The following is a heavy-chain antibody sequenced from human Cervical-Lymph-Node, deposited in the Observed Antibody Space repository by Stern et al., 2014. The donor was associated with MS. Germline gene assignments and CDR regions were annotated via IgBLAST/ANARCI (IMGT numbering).Heavy chain of an antibody. CDR2: INSGDSDT. D-gene: IGHD2-2*01. V-gene: IGHV5-51*01. Sequence: EVQLVQSGAEVKKPGESLKISCKGSGYSFTSYWIGWVRQMPGKGMEWLGIINSGDSDTRYSPSLQGPAPISADKSISTAYLQWSSLKASDTAMYYCARRHCSSRRCGWFDPWGQGTLVTVSS. J-gene: IGHJ5*02. CDR1: GYSFTSYW. CDR3: ARRHCSSRRCGWFDP.